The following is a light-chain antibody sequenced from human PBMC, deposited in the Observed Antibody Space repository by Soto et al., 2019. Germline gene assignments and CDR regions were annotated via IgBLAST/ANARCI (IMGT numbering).Light chain of an antibody. V-gene: IGKV3-15*01. Sequence: EIVMTQSPATLSVSPGERASLSCRASQSVSSYLAWYQQKPGQAPRLLFYGSSTRATGIPARFSGSGSVTEFTLTISSLQSEDFAVYYCQQYNNWPITFGGGTKVDIK. CDR3: QQYNNWPIT. CDR1: QSVSSY. J-gene: IGKJ4*01. CDR2: GSS.